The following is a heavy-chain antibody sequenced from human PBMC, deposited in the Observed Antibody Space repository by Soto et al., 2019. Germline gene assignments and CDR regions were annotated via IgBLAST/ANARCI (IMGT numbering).Heavy chain of an antibody. Sequence: QVQLVESGGGVVQPGRSLRLSCAASGFTFSIYGMHWVRQAPGKGLEWVAVISYDGSNKYYADSVKGRFTISRDNSKNTLYLQMNSLRAEDTAVYYCAKGLYYYDSSGNNWGQGTLVTVSS. CDR2: ISYDGSNK. CDR1: GFTFSIYG. D-gene: IGHD3-22*01. V-gene: IGHV3-30*18. CDR3: AKGLYYYDSSGNN. J-gene: IGHJ4*02.